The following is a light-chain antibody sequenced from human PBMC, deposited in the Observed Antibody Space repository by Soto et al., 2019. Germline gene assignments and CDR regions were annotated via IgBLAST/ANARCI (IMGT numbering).Light chain of an antibody. CDR3: KKYDSDPRT. CDR1: QGIRNF. Sequence: DIQMTQSPSSLSASVGDRATITCRASQGIRNFLAWYQQKPGKVPQLLIYASSTLQSGVPSRFSASGSGTDFTLTISTLLPEDAGTYYCKKYDSDPRTVGPGTKV. V-gene: IGKV1-27*01. J-gene: IGKJ3*01. CDR2: ASS.